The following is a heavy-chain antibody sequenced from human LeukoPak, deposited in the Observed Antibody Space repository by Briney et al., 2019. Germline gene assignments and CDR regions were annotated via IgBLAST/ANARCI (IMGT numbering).Heavy chain of an antibody. CDR1: GFTFSSYG. V-gene: IGHV3-30*02. J-gene: IGHJ4*02. Sequence: GGSLRLPCAASGFTFSSYGMHWVRQAPGKGLEWVAFLRSDGNSKYYVHSVKGRFTISRDNSKNTLYLQMNSLRPEDTAIYYCTKGDCSGDNCYGTDYWGQGTLVTVSS. D-gene: IGHD2-15*01. CDR2: LRSDGNSK. CDR3: TKGDCSGDNCYGTDY.